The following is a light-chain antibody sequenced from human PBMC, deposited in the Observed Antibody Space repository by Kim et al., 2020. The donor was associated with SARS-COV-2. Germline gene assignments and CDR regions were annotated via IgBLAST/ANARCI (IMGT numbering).Light chain of an antibody. V-gene: IGKV2-30*01. CDR3: MQGTRSPPNT. CDR2: KVS. CDR1: QSLVYSDGNTY. Sequence: PASISCRVSQSLVYSDGNTYLGWFQQRPGQSPRRLIYKVSNRDSGVPDRFSGSGSGTDFTLKITRVEAGDVGIYYCMQGTRSPPNTFGQGTKLEI. J-gene: IGKJ2*01.